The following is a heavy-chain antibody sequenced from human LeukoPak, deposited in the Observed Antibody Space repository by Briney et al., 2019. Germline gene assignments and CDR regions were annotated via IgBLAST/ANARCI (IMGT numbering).Heavy chain of an antibody. D-gene: IGHD3-10*01. CDR3: ARDRLGSGSYYTYYFDY. J-gene: IGHJ4*02. CDR2: ISYDGSNK. V-gene: IGHV3-30*04. CDR1: GFTFSSYA. Sequence: GRSLRLSCAASGFTFSSYAMHWVRQAPGKGLEWVAVISYDGSNKYYADSVEGRFTISRDNSKNTLYLQMNSLRAEDTAVYYCARDRLGSGSYYTYYFDYWGQGTLVTVSS.